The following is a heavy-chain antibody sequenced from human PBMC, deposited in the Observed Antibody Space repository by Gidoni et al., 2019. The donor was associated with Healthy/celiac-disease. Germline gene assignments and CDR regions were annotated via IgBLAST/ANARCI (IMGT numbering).Heavy chain of an antibody. V-gene: IGHV4-38-2*02. CDR3: AGAGTMVRGANYYYYGMDV. CDR2: IYHSGST. Sequence: QVQLQESGPGLVKPSETLSLTCTLSGYSISSGYYWGWIRQPPGKGLEWIGSIYHSGSTYYNPSLKSRVTISVDTSKNQFSLKLSSVTAADTAVYYCAGAGTMVRGANYYYYGMDVWGQGTTVTVSS. D-gene: IGHD3-10*01. J-gene: IGHJ6*02. CDR1: GYSISSGYY.